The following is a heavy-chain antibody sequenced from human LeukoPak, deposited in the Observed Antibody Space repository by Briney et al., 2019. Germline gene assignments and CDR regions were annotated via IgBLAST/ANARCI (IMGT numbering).Heavy chain of an antibody. CDR1: GGSISSGDYY. D-gene: IGHD5-24*01. V-gene: IGHV4-39*01. J-gene: IGHJ3*02. Sequence: PSETLSLTCTVSGGSISSGDYYWSWIRQPPGKGLEWIGSIYYSGSTYYNPSLKSRVTISVDTSKNQFSLKLSSVTAADTAVYYCASFTPESDAFDIWGQGTMVTVSS. CDR2: IYYSGST. CDR3: ASFTPESDAFDI.